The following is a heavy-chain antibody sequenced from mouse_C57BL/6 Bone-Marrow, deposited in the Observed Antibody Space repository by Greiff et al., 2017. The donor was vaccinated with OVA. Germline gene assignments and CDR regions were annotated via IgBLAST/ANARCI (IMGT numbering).Heavy chain of an antibody. D-gene: IGHD1-1*01. J-gene: IGHJ2*01. CDR1: GYTFTSYD. V-gene: IGHV1-85*01. CDR2: IYPRDGST. Sequence: QVQLKQSGPELVKPGASVKLSCKASGYTFTSYDINWVKQRPGQGLEWIGWIYPRDGSTKYNEKFKGKATLTVDTSSSTAYMELHSLTSEDSAVYFCARRQVITTVVAPYYFDYWGQGTTLTVSS. CDR3: ARRQVITTVVAPYYFDY.